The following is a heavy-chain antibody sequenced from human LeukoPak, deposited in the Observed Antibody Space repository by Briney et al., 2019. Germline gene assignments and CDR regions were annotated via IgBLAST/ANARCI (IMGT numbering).Heavy chain of an antibody. Sequence: ASVKVSCKASGYTFTGYYIHWVRQAPGQGLEWMGWINPNSGGTNYAQRFQGRVTMTTDTSTSTAYMELRSLRSDDTAVYYCAREGISRFGELLSHWFDPWGQGTLVTVSS. CDR2: INPNSGGT. CDR3: AREGISRFGELLSHWFDP. V-gene: IGHV1-2*02. D-gene: IGHD3-10*01. CDR1: GYTFTGYY. J-gene: IGHJ5*02.